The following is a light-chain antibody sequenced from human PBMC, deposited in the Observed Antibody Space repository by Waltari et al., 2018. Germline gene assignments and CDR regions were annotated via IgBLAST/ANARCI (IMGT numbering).Light chain of an antibody. CDR1: QSISSN. J-gene: IGKJ1*01. CDR2: CAS. V-gene: IGKV3-15*01. Sequence: DIVMTQSPATLSVSPGESVALSCRASQSISSNLAWYQQKPGQAPSLLMYCASIRATCIPARFSGSVSGTEFTLTISSLQSEDFAVYYCQHYNNWRTFGQGTKVEF. CDR3: QHYNNWRT.